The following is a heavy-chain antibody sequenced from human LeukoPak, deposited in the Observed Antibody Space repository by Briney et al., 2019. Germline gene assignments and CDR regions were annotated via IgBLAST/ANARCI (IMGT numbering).Heavy chain of an antibody. Sequence: GSLRLSCAASGFSFNNYVMSWVRQAPGKGLEWVSAISGDGARTYYADSVKGRFTISRDNSKNTLDLQMNSLRAEDTAIYNCAKTVVVITFRFDSWGQGSLVTVSS. CDR3: AKTVVVITFRFDS. J-gene: IGHJ4*02. CDR2: ISGDGART. CDR1: GFSFNNYV. V-gene: IGHV3-23*01. D-gene: IGHD2-21*01.